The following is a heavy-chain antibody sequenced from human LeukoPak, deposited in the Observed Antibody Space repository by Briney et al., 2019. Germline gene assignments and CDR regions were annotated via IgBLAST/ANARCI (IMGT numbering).Heavy chain of an antibody. Sequence: GESLKISCKGSGYSFTSYWIGWVRQMPGKGLEWMGIIYPGDSDTRYSPSFQGQVTISTDKSISTAYLQWSSLKASDTAMYYCARQRGIPLYYYDSNAEYGMDVWGQGTTVTVSS. V-gene: IGHV5-51*01. CDR1: GYSFTSYW. J-gene: IGHJ6*02. D-gene: IGHD3-22*01. CDR3: ARQRGIPLYYYDSNAEYGMDV. CDR2: IYPGDSDT.